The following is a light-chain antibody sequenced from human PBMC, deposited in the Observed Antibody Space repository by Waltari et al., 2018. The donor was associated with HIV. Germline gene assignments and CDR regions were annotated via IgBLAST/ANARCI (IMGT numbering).Light chain of an antibody. CDR1: PSVSSSY. J-gene: IGKJ2*01. CDR3: QQYGSSPPYT. V-gene: IGKV3-20*01. CDR2: GAS. Sequence: EIVLTQSPGTLSLSPGERATLSCRASPSVSSSYLAWYQHKPGQAPRLLIYGASSRATGIPDRFSGSGSGTDFTLTISRLEPEDFAVYYCQQYGSSPPYTFGQGTKLEIK.